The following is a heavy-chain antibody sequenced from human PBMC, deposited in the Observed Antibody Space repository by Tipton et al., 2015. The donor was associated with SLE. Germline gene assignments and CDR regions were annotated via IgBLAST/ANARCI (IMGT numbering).Heavy chain of an antibody. CDR1: VDSITSGSYY. Sequence: TLSLTCSVSVDSITSGSYYWSWIRQPPGKGLEWIGYIYYTGGTNYNPSLKSRVSMSVDTSKNQFSLSLSSVTAADTGVYYCATAVDCSGGSCYLAYWGQGVLVTVSS. J-gene: IGHJ4*02. V-gene: IGHV4-61*01. D-gene: IGHD2-15*01. CDR2: IYYTGGT. CDR3: ATAVDCSGGSCYLAY.